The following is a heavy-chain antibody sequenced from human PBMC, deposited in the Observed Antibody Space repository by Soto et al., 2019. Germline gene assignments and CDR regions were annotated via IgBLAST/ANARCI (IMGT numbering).Heavy chain of an antibody. D-gene: IGHD6-13*01. CDR1: GFTFSNYN. CDR3: ARVGIAATPWFDP. CDR2: ISGSTSYI. J-gene: IGHJ5*02. V-gene: IGHV3-21*01. Sequence: GGSLRLSCAASGFTFSNYNMNWVRQAPGKRLEWVSSISGSTSYIYYADSLKGRFTISRDNAKNSLYLQMNTLRAEDTAVYYCARVGIAATPWFDPWGQGTLVTVSS.